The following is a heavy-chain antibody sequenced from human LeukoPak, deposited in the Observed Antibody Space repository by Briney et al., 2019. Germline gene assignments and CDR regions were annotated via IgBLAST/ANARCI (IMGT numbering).Heavy chain of an antibody. D-gene: IGHD2-2*02. Sequence: PGGSLRLSCAASGFTFSSYSMNWVRQAPGKGLEWVSSISSSSSYIYYADSVKGRFTISRDNAKNSLYLQMNSLRAEDTAVYYCARDDIVVVPAAIWGQGTLVTVSS. J-gene: IGHJ4*02. CDR2: ISSSSSYI. V-gene: IGHV3-21*01. CDR1: GFTFSSYS. CDR3: ARDDIVVVPAAI.